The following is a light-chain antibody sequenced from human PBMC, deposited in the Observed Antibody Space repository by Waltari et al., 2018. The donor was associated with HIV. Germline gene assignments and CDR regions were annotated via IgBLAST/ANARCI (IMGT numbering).Light chain of an antibody. Sequence: QSALTQPASVSGSPGQSITIPCTGTSSDVGGYNHVSWYQQHPGNAPKLMIYDVSNRPSGVSNRFSGSKSGNTASLTISGLQAEDEADYYCSSYTSSSTLVVFGGGTKLTVL. J-gene: IGLJ2*01. V-gene: IGLV2-14*01. CDR2: DVS. CDR3: SSYTSSSTLVV. CDR1: SSDVGGYNH.